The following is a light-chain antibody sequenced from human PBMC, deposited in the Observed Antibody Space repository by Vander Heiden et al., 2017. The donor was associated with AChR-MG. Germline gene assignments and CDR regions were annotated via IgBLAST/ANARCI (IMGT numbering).Light chain of an antibody. V-gene: IGLV2-23*02. J-gene: IGLJ3*02. CDR2: EVS. Sequence: QSALTQPAPVSGSPGQSITISCTGTSSDVGSYNLVSWYHQSPGKALNVMVYEVSRRPSGISHRFSGSKSGNTASLTISGLQAEDEADYYCCADDARSFWVFGGGTKLTVL. CDR3: CADDARSFWV. CDR1: SSDVGSYNL.